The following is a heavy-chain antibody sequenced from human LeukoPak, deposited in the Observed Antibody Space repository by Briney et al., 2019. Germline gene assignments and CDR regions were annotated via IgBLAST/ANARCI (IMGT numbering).Heavy chain of an antibody. D-gene: IGHD4-17*01. CDR3: AREGLYGDYVWSLEY. J-gene: IGHJ4*02. CDR2: ICYSGST. CDR1: GGSVRNGNYY. V-gene: IGHV4-61*01. Sequence: SETLPLTCPVSGGSVRNGNYYWSWIRRPPGKGLEGIGYICYSGSTNYNLSLKNRVTISGDTSKHQFSLNLRPVSAVHSAVYYCAREGLYGDYVWSLEYWGQGALGTVSS.